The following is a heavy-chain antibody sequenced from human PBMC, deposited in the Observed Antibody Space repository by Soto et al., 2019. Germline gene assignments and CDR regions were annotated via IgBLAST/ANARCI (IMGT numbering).Heavy chain of an antibody. D-gene: IGHD6-19*01. CDR3: ARAVGDPLYYLDY. J-gene: IGHJ4*02. V-gene: IGHV4-59*08. CDR2: TDYSGNT. Sequence: QVQLQESGPGLVRPSETLSLTCTVSSDSISSYYWIWIRQSPGKGLEWIVYTDYSGNTNYNPSLKSRVTISGDTSKNQFSLRLSSVTAADTAVYYFARAVGDPLYYLDYWGQGTLVTVSS. CDR1: SDSISSYY.